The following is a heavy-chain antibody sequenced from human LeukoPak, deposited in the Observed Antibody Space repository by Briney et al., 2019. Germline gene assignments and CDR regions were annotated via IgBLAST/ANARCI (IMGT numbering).Heavy chain of an antibody. Sequence: SETLSLTCTVSGGSISSSNYYWGWIRQPPGKGLEWIASIHYSETTYYNPSLKSRVTISVDTSKNHFSLKLSSVTAADTAVYYCALGKNFGYHYFDFWGQGALVTVSS. V-gene: IGHV4-39*02. CDR1: GGSISSSNYY. CDR2: IHYSETT. J-gene: IGHJ4*02. CDR3: ALGKNFGYHYFDF. D-gene: IGHD2-2*03.